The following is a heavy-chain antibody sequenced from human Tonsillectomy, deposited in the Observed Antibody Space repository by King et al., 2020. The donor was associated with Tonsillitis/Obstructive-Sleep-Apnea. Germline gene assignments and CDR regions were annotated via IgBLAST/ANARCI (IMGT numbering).Heavy chain of an antibody. CDR3: ARYPRVWGRRKGGNDY. CDR2: ISSSGSSI. V-gene: IGHV3-48*03. Sequence: VQLVESGGGLVQPGGSLRLSCAASGFTFSSYEMNWVRQAPGKGLEWVSYISSSGSSIYYADSVKGRFTISRDNAKNSLYLQMNSLRAEDTAIYYCARYPRVWGRRKGGNDYWGQGPLVTVSS. D-gene: IGHD3-16*01. CDR1: GFTFSSYE. J-gene: IGHJ4*02.